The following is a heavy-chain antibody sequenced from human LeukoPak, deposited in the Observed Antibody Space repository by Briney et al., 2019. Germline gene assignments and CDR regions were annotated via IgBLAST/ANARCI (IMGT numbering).Heavy chain of an antibody. CDR1: GYTFASYY. CDR2: INPSSGST. J-gene: IGHJ4*02. V-gene: IGHV1-46*01. D-gene: IGHD3-22*01. CDR3: ARDDWYYDSSGYLGGY. Sequence: ASVKVSCKASGYTFASYYMHWVRQAPGQGLEWMGIINPSSGSTSYAQKFQGRVTMTRDTSTSTVYMELSSLRSEDTAVYHCARDDWYYDSSGYLGGYWGQGTLVTVSS.